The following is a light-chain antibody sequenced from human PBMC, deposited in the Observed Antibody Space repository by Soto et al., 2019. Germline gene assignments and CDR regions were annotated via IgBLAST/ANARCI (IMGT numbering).Light chain of an antibody. V-gene: IGKV3-15*01. Sequence: EIVMTQSPASLSVSPGEGATLSCRASQSVTSNLAWYQQKPGQAPRLLIYVASTRETGIPARFSGSGSGTEFTLSISSLQSEDFAVYYCQQYNNWPPTFGQGTKLEIK. J-gene: IGKJ2*01. CDR3: QQYNNWPPT. CDR2: VAS. CDR1: QSVTSN.